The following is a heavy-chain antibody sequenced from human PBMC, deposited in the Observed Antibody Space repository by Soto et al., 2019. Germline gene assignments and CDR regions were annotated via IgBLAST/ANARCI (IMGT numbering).Heavy chain of an antibody. D-gene: IGHD3-10*01. CDR2: IYNSGNT. J-gene: IGHJ4*02. CDR1: GGSITGYY. CDR3: ARHLRDNPRSYFDY. V-gene: IGHV4-59*08. Sequence: QVQLQESGPGLVKPSETLSLTCTDSGGSITGYYWSWIRQSPGKGLVWLGSIYNSGNTYYNPSLNSRATIAVDTSKNLFSLNLSSVIAADTAVYYCARHLRDNPRSYFDYWGQGTLVTVSS.